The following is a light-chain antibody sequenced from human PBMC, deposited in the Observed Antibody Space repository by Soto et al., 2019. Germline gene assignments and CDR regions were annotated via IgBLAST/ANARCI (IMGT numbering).Light chain of an antibody. V-gene: IGLV6-57*04. CDR1: GGGIASNH. Sequence: NFMLTQPHSVSESPGRRVTISCTRSGGGIASNHVQWYQQRPGSAPTTVIYKNDQRPSGVPDRFSGSIDSSSNSASLTISGLKTEDEADFYCQSYDSNSVVFGGGTQLTVL. CDR2: KND. CDR3: QSYDSNSVV. J-gene: IGLJ2*01.